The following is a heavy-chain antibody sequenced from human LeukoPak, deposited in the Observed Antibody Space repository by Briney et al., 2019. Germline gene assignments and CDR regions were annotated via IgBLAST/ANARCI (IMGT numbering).Heavy chain of an antibody. J-gene: IGHJ4*02. V-gene: IGHV3-23*01. D-gene: IGHD2-2*01. CDR3: AKIYHTLPGPYYFDY. CDR2: ISGSGGST. CDR1: GFTFSSYA. Sequence: AGGSLRLSCAASGFTFSSYAMSWVRQAPGKGLEWVSAISGSGGSTYYADSVKGRFTISRDNSKNTLYLQMNSLRAEDTAVYYCAKIYHTLPGPYYFDYWGQGTLVTVSS.